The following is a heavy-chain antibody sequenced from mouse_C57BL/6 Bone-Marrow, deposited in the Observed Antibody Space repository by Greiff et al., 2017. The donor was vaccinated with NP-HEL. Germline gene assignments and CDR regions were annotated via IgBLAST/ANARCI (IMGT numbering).Heavy chain of an antibody. CDR3: TPSYYDYDVRGYYYAMDY. J-gene: IGHJ4*01. V-gene: IGHV14-4*01. CDR1: GFNIKDDY. CDR2: IDPENGDT. D-gene: IGHD2-4*01. Sequence: EVQLQQSGAELVRPGASVKLSCTASGFNIKDDYMHWVKQRPEQGLEWIGWIDPENGDTEYASQFQGKATITADTSSNTAYLQLSSLTSEDTAVYYCTPSYYDYDVRGYYYAMDYWGQGTSVTVSS.